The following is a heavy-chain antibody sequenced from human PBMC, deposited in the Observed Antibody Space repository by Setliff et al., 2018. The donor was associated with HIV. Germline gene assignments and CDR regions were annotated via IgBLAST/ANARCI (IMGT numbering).Heavy chain of an antibody. D-gene: IGHD4-17*01. J-gene: IGHJ4*02. V-gene: IGHV4-34*01. CDR1: GGSFSNYY. Sequence: SETLSLTCTVYGGSFSNYYTNWIRQPPGKGLEWIGELSPSGNTRSNPSLQSRVTISLDTSNNQFSLKLTSVTAADTAMYCCASFFVTTVTNQDYWGQGTPVTVSS. CDR2: LSPSGNT. CDR3: ASFFVTTVTNQDY.